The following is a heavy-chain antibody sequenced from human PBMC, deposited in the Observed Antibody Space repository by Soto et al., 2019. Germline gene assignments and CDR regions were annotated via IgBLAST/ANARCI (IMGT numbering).Heavy chain of an antibody. V-gene: IGHV2-5*02. D-gene: IGHD5-12*01. CDR1: GFSLSTSGVG. Sequence: QITLNESGPTLVKPTQTLTLTCTFSGFSLSTSGVGVGWIRQPPGKALEWLALIYWDDEKRYSPSLKSRPTITKDTSKNQVVPTMTNMDPVDTATYSCAHLLVATTHFVSVAGSYYFDDWGQGTLVTVSS. CDR2: IYWDDEK. CDR3: AHLLVATTHFVSVAGSYYFDD. J-gene: IGHJ4*02.